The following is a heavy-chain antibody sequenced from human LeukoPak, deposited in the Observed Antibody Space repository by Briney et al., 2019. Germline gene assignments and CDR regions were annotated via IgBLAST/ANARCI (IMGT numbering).Heavy chain of an antibody. V-gene: IGHV3-30*18. J-gene: IGHJ4*02. CDR3: AKEWLLLGTTSYYFDY. CDR2: ISYDGSNK. Sequence: GGSLRLSCAASGFTFSSYGMHWVHQAPGKGLEGVAVISYDGSNKYYADSVKGRFTISRDNSKNTLYLQMNSLRAEDTAVYYCAKEWLLLGTTSYYFDYWGQGTLVTVSS. CDR1: GFTFSSYG. D-gene: IGHD3-22*01.